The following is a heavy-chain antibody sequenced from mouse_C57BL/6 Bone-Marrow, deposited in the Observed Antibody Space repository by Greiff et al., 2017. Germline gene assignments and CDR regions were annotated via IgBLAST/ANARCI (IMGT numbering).Heavy chain of an antibody. J-gene: IGHJ1*03. CDR2: ISYDGSN. V-gene: IGHV3-6*01. Sequence: ESGPGLVKPSQSLSLTCSVTGYSITSGYYWNWIRQFPGNKLEWMGYISYDGSNNYNPSLKNRISITRDTSKNQFFLKLNSVTTEDTATYYCARDGVVARWYFDVWGTGTTVTVSS. D-gene: IGHD1-1*01. CDR1: GYSITSGYY. CDR3: ARDGVVARWYFDV.